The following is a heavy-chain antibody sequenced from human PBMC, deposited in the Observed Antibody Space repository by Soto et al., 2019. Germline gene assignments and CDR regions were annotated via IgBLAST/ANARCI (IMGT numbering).Heavy chain of an antibody. CDR3: TRAAWFPYLSFY. CDR2: ISSNGGST. V-gene: IGHV3-64*02. Sequence: GGSLRLSCAASGFTFSSYAMHWVRQAPGKGLEYVSAISSNGGSTYYADSVKGRFTISRDNANNSVYLQMDSLRAEDTALYYCTRAAWFPYLSFYWGQGALVTVSS. J-gene: IGHJ4*02. CDR1: GFTFSSYA. D-gene: IGHD3-10*01.